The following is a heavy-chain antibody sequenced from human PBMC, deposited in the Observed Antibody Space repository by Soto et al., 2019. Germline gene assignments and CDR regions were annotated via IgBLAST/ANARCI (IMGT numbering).Heavy chain of an antibody. Sequence: EVQLVESGGGLVQPGGSLRLSCAASGFTFSSYWTHWVRQAPGKGLVWVSRINSDGSSTNYADSMKGRFTISRDNAKNTLTLQMNSLRAEDTAVYYCARENSSSGRYFDYWGQGTLVTVSS. CDR1: GFTFSSYW. V-gene: IGHV3-74*01. J-gene: IGHJ4*02. CDR3: ARENSSSGRYFDY. CDR2: INSDGSST. D-gene: IGHD6-6*01.